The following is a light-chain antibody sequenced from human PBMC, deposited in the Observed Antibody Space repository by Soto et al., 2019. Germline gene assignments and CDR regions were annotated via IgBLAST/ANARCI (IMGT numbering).Light chain of an antibody. J-gene: IGLJ3*02. CDR2: FYSDSSH. CDR3: QTWGTGIQV. Sequence: QPVLTQSPSASASLGASVKLTCTLSSGHSSYAIAWHQQQPEKGPRYLMKFYSDSSHPIGDGISDPFSGSSSGAVRYLTISSLQSEDEADYYCQTWGTGIQVFGGGTKLTVL. V-gene: IGLV4-69*01. CDR1: SGHSSYA.